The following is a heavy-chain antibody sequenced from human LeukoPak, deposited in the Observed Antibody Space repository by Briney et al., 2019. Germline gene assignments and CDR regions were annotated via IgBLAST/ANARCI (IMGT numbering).Heavy chain of an antibody. CDR2: ISYDGSNK. J-gene: IGHJ4*02. CDR3: AREPPRFNWNYAPVDY. V-gene: IGHV3-30-3*01. D-gene: IGHD1-7*01. CDR1: GFTFSSYA. Sequence: GGSQRLSCAASGFTFSSYAMHWVRQAPGKGLEWVAVISYDGSNKYYADSVKGRFTISRDNSKNTLYLQMNSLRAEDTAVYYCAREPPRFNWNYAPVDYWGQGTLVTVSS.